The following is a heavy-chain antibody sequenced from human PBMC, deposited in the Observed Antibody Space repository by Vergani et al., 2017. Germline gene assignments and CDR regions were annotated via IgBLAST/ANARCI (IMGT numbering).Heavy chain of an antibody. J-gene: IGHJ6*03. Sequence: QVQLQESGPGVVKPSQTLSLMCAVSGGSSSSGDHCWTWIRQRPGKGLEWIGYIFYSGTTYHNPSLRSRLTISVDTSQNQFSLKLRSVTAADTAVYYCARVDTQVPATSHFYYMDVWGKGTTVVVSS. V-gene: IGHV4-31*11. D-gene: IGHD6-25*01. CDR3: ARVDTQVPATSHFYYMDV. CDR1: GGSSSSGDHC. CDR2: IFYSGTT.